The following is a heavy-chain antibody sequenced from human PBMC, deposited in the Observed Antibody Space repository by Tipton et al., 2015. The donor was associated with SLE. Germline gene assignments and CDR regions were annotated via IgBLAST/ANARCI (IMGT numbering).Heavy chain of an antibody. V-gene: IGHV4-39*07. CDR3: ASRPRGIAVAGTNPYFQH. CDR2: IYYSGST. Sequence: TLSLTCTVSGGSISSSSYYWGWIRQPPGKGLEWIGSIYYSGSTYYNPSLKSRVTISVDTSKNHFSLKLSSVTAADTAVYYCASRPRGIAVAGTNPYFQHWGQGTLVTVSS. CDR1: GGSISSSSYY. J-gene: IGHJ1*01. D-gene: IGHD6-19*01.